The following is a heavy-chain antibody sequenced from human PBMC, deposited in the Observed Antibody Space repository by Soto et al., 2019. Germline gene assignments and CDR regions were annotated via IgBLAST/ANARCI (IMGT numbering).Heavy chain of an antibody. CDR3: TRSYGYTFGGSLDN. CDR2: IITAFGTT. Sequence: QVQLVQSGPEVKKPGSSVKVSCKASGDTFNSYVITWVRQAPGQGLEWLGGIITAFGTTSYAQNFQDRLTITAVEAATTDHMELSSLTSDDSAMYYCTRSYGYTFGGSLDNWGQGTVVTVSS. CDR1: GDTFNSYV. V-gene: IGHV1-69*01. D-gene: IGHD5-18*01. J-gene: IGHJ4*02.